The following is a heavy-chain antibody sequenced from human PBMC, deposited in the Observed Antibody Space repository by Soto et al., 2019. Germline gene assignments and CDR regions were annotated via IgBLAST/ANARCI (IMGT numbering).Heavy chain of an antibody. J-gene: IGHJ4*02. CDR3: ARVFGSGTQSAFFFDY. CDR2: ISAYNVNT. Sequence: QVQLVQSGGEVKKPGASVKVSCKASGYTFTSSGISWVRQAPGQGLEWMGWISAYNVNTNYGQKFQGRVTMPTDTSTSTAYMQLRSLRSDDTAVYYCARVFGSGTQSAFFFDYWGQGTLVTVSS. V-gene: IGHV1-18*04. D-gene: IGHD3-10*01. CDR1: GYTFTSSG.